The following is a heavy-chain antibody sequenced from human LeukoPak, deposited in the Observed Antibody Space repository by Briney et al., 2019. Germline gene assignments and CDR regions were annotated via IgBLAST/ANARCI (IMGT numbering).Heavy chain of an antibody. J-gene: IGHJ1*01. D-gene: IGHD3-16*02. CDR3: ARGLLTFGGVIGGPQALEYFQH. V-gene: IGHV1-18*01. CDR1: GYTFTNYG. CDR2: SSAYNGKT. Sequence: ASVTVSCKASGYTFTNYGISWVRQAPRQGREWLGWSSAYNGKTNYAQNLQGRVTMTTDTSTSTAYMELRSLRSDDTAMYYCARGLLTFGGVIGGPQALEYFQHWGQGTLVTVSS.